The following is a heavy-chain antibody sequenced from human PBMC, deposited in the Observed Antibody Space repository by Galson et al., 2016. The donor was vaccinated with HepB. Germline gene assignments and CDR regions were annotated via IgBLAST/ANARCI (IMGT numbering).Heavy chain of an antibody. CDR3: ARPRRWPQYYYGLDV. V-gene: IGHV3-30-3*01. CDR1: GFTFSTYA. CDR2: ISYDGSHK. Sequence: SLRLSCAASGFTFSTYAMHWVRQAPGKGLEWVAVISYDGSHKHDRDSVKGRFTISRDNSKNTLYLQMNSLRREDTAVYYCARPRRWPQYYYGLDVWGQGTTVTVSS. D-gene: IGHD5-24*01. J-gene: IGHJ6*02.